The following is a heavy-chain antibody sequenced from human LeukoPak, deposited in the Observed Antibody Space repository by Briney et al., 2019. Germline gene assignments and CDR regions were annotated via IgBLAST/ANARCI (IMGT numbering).Heavy chain of an antibody. J-gene: IGHJ4*02. Sequence: SQTLSLTCTISGDSVSSNSAAWNWIRQSPSRGLGWLGRTYYRSKWYNDYAVSMKGRITINTDTSKNQFSLQLNSVTPEDTAVYYCARGAVAHFDCWGQGTLVTVSS. CDR3: ARGAVAHFDC. CDR2: TYYRSKWYN. V-gene: IGHV6-1*01. D-gene: IGHD6-19*01. CDR1: GDSVSSNSAA.